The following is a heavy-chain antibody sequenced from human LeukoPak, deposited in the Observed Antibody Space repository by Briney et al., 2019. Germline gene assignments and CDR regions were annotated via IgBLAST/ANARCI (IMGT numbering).Heavy chain of an antibody. V-gene: IGHV3-11*01. Sequence: GGSLRLSCAASGFTFSDYYMSWIRQAPGKGLEWVSYISSSGSTIYYADSAKGRFTISRDNAKNSLYLQMNSLRAEDTAVYHCARDSIVRGNIGNDMDVWGKGTTVTVSS. CDR3: ARDSIVRGNIGNDMDV. CDR1: GFTFSDYY. J-gene: IGHJ6*03. D-gene: IGHD2-8*01. CDR2: ISSSGSTI.